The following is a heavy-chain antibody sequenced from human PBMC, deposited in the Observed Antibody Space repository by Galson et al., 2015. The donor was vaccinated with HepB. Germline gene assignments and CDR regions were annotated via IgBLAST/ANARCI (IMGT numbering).Heavy chain of an antibody. CDR3: ARVLSSLVLTAGSYPQNWFDP. CDR1: GYTFTSYA. CDR2: INTNTGDP. J-gene: IGHJ5*02. D-gene: IGHD3-10*01. V-gene: IGHV7-4-1*02. Sequence: SVKVSCKASGYTFTSYAMNWVRQAPGQGLEWMGWINTNTGDPAYAQGFTGRFVFSLDTSVSTAYLQISSLKAEDTAVYYYARVLSSLVLTAGSYPQNWFDPWGQGTLVTVSS.